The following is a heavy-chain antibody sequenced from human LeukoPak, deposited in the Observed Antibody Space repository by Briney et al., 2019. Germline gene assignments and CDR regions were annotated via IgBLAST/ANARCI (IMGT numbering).Heavy chain of an antibody. D-gene: IGHD2-2*01. CDR3: ARDRRICSSTSCPTYYYYYYMDV. CDR2: IYTSGST. CDR1: GGSISSGSYY. V-gene: IGHV4-61*02. Sequence: SETLSLTCTVSGGSISSGSYYWSWIRQPAGKGLEWVGRIYTSGSTHYNPPLNSRVTISVDTSKNQFSLKLSSVTAADTAVYYCARDRRICSSTSCPTYYYYYYMDVWGKGTTVTVSS. J-gene: IGHJ6*03.